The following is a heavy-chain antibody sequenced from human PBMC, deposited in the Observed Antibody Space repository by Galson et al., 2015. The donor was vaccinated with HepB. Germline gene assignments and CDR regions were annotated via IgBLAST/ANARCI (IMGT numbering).Heavy chain of an antibody. J-gene: IGHJ4*02. D-gene: IGHD5-18*01. V-gene: IGHV4-34*01. CDR1: GGSFSGYY. CDR2: INHSGST. CDR3: ARGRGYSYGYSVSHRSEIDY. Sequence: SLTCAVYGGSFSGYYWSWIRQPPGKGLEWIGEINHSGSTNYNPSLKSRVTISVDTSKNQFSLKLSSVTAADTAVYYCARGRGYSYGYSVSHRSEIDYWGQGTLVTVSS.